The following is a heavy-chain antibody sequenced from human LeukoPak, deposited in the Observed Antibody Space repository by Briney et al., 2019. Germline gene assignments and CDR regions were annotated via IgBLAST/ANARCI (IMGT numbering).Heavy chain of an antibody. CDR1: GFTFSSYW. Sequence: PGGSLRLSCAASGFTFSSYWMHWVRQAPGKGLVWVSRINTDGSSTSYADSVKGRFTISRDNAKNTLYLQMNSLRAEDTAVYYCARGAFGGIKDGMDVWGQGTTVTVSS. CDR3: ARGAFGGIKDGMDV. CDR2: INTDGSST. J-gene: IGHJ6*02. V-gene: IGHV3-74*01. D-gene: IGHD3-16*01.